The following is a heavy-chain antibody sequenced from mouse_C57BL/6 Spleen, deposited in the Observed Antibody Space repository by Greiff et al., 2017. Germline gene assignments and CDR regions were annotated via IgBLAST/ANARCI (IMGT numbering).Heavy chain of an antibody. V-gene: IGHV5-17*01. D-gene: IGHD4-1*01. J-gene: IGHJ2*01. CDR2: ISSGSSTI. Sequence: EVQLVESGGGLVQPGGSLKLSCAASGFTFSDYGLHWVRQAPEKGLEWVAYISSGSSTIYYADTVKGRFTISRDNAKNTLFLQMTSLRSEDTAMYCCASAGTGDYFDYWGQGATVTVSS. CDR3: ASAGTGDYFDY. CDR1: GFTFSDYG.